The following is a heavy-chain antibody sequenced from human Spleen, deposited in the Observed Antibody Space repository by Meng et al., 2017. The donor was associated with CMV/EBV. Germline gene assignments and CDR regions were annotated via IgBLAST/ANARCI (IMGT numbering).Heavy chain of an antibody. J-gene: IGHJ4*02. V-gene: IGHV3-74*02. CDR3: VKDFGGPHDY. Sequence: VQLLESGGGLVKPGRSLRLSCAGSGFTFNNFAMNWFRQAPGKGLVWVSRMNPYARTTNYGGSVRGRFTISRDNARNTLYLQMNSLRAEDTAVYYCVKDFGGPHDYWGQGALVTVSS. D-gene: IGHD3-10*01. CDR2: MNPYARTT. CDR1: GFTFNNFA.